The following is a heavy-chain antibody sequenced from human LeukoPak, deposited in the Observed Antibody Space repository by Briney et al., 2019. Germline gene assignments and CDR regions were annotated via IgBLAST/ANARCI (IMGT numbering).Heavy chain of an antibody. J-gene: IGHJ4*02. V-gene: IGHV3-9*01. CDR1: GFTFDDYA. Sequence: PGGSLRLSCAASGFTFDDYAMHWVRQAPGKGLEWVSGISWNSGSIGYADSVKGRFTISRDNAKNSLYLQMNSLRAEDTALYYCAKDSTIAEGAPGDYWGKGPLVTVSS. CDR3: AKDSTIAEGAPGDY. D-gene: IGHD6-13*01. CDR2: ISWNSGSI.